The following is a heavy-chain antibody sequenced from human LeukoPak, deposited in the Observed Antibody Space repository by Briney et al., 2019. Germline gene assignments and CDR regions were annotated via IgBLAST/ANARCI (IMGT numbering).Heavy chain of an antibody. J-gene: IGHJ3*02. CDR2: MNPNSGNT. CDR3: ARVKYYDFWSGYKNDAFDI. V-gene: IGHV1-8*01. CDR1: RYTFTSYD. Sequence: GASVKVSCEASRYTFTSYDINWVRQATGQGLEWMGWMNPNSGNTGYAQKFQGRVTMTRNTSISTAYMELSSLRSEDTAVYYCARVKYYDFWSGYKNDAFDIWGQGTMVTVSS. D-gene: IGHD3-3*01.